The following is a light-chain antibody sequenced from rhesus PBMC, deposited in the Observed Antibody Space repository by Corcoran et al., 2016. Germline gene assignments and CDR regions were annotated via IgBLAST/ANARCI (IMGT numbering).Light chain of an antibody. Sequence: ETVVTQSPATLSLSPGERATLSCRASQTVGSNLAWYQQRPGRAPRLLIYDASSRATGIPDRFSGSGSGTEFTLTIRSLEPEDVGVYYCQQYNNWNSFGQGTKVEIK. CDR3: QQYNNWNS. V-gene: IGKV3-42*02. CDR2: DAS. J-gene: IGKJ2*01. CDR1: QTVGSN.